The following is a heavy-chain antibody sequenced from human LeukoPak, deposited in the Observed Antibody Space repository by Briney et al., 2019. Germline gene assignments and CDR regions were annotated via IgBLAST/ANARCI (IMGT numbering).Heavy chain of an antibody. J-gene: IGHJ5*02. CDR3: ARSSGTAAGTDWFDP. CDR2: INHSGST. D-gene: IGHD6-13*01. Sequence: SETLSLTCAVYGGSFSGYYRSWIRQPPGKGLEWIGEINHSGSTNYNPSLKSRVTISVDTSKNQFSLKLSSVTAADTAVYYCARSSGTAAGTDWFDPWGQGTLVTVSS. CDR1: GGSFSGYY. V-gene: IGHV4-34*01.